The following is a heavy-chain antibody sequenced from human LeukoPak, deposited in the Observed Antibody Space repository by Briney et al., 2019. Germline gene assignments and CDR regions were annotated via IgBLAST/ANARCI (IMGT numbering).Heavy chain of an antibody. CDR2: INPNSGGT. D-gene: IGHD3-22*01. Sequence: GASVKVSCKASGYTFTGYYMHWVRQAPGQGLEWMGWINPNSGGTNYAQKVQGRVTMTTDTSTSTAYMELRSLRSDDTAVYYCARDGPPETNYYDSSGYYPSWGQGTLVTVSS. J-gene: IGHJ5*02. CDR3: ARDGPPETNYYDSSGYYPS. CDR1: GYTFTGYY. V-gene: IGHV1-2*02.